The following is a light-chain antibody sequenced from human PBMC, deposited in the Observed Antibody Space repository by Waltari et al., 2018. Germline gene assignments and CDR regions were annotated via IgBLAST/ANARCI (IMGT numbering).Light chain of an antibody. CDR2: PNSYGSH. V-gene: IGLV4-69*01. CDR3: QTWGTGRV. J-gene: IGLJ2*01. CDR1: SGHRAYA. Sequence: QLVLTQAPSASASLGASVELTCTRSSGHRAYAIAWHPQTAEKGVRFLMTLTRDGSPQQREDKGPRFLRKPNSYGSHKTGDEIPYRFSGASSGSDRYLTISSLQSEGEADYYCQTWGTGRVFGGGPKLTVL.